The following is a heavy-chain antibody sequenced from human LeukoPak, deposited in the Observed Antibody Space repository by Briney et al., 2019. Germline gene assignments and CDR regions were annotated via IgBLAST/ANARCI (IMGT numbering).Heavy chain of an antibody. CDR3: ARETSQKLAHYMDV. V-gene: IGHV4-59*01. Sequence: SETLSLTCTVSGGSISSYYWSWIRQPPGKGLEYIGYIYYSGSTNYNPSLKSRLPISVDTSKNQFSLKLSAVTAAEPAVYYCARETSQKLAHYMDVWGKGTTVTISS. J-gene: IGHJ6*03. CDR1: GGSISSYY. CDR2: IYYSGST.